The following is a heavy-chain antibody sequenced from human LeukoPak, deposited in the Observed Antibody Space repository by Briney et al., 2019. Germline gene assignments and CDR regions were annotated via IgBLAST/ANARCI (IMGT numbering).Heavy chain of an antibody. V-gene: IGHV3-15*01. Sequence: PGGSLRLSCAASGLSISNDWMSWVRQAPGKGLEWVARVKSKSAGETTDYAAAVKGRFTISRDDSKNTLYLQMNSLKTEDTAVYYCTLIQGWGSGSYYRDFWGQGTLVTVSS. J-gene: IGHJ4*02. CDR3: TLIQGWGSGSYYRDF. CDR1: GLSISNDW. CDR2: VKSKSAGETT. D-gene: IGHD3-10*01.